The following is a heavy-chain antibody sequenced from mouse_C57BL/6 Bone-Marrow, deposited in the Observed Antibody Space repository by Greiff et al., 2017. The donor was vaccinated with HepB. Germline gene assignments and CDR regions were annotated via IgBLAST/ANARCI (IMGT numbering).Heavy chain of an antibody. J-gene: IGHJ4*01. CDR1: GYTSTSYD. Sequence: QVQLKESGPELVKPGASVKLSCKASGYTSTSYDINWVKQRPGQGLEWIGWIYPRDGSTKYNEKFKGKATLTVDTSSSTAYMELHSLTSEDSAVYFCAHYYAMDYWGQGTSVTVSS. CDR2: IYPRDGST. V-gene: IGHV1-85*01. CDR3: AHYYAMDY.